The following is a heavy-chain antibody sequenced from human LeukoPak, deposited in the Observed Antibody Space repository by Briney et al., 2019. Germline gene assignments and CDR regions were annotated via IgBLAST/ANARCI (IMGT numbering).Heavy chain of an antibody. J-gene: IGHJ3*02. Sequence: SETLSLTCTVSGGSISSGDYYWSWIRQPPGKGREWIGYIYYSGSTYYNPSLKSRVTISVDTSKNQFSLKLSSVTAADTAVYYCAREGFRYDFWSGYSTDAFDIWGQGTMVTVSS. CDR1: GGSISSGDYY. CDR3: AREGFRYDFWSGYSTDAFDI. V-gene: IGHV4-30-4*08. CDR2: IYYSGST. D-gene: IGHD3-3*01.